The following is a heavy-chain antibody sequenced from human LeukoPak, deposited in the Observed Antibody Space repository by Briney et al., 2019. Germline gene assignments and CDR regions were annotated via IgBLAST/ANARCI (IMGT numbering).Heavy chain of an antibody. CDR2: INSDGSST. CDR3: ARAVRAHPPADF. V-gene: IGHV3-74*01. D-gene: IGHD3-3*01. CDR1: GFSVSSYW. Sequence: GGSLRLSCAASGFSVSSYWMHWVRQAPGKGLVWVSRINSDGSSTTYADSVKGRSSISRDNAKNTLYLHLNSLRAEDTGVYYCARAVRAHPPADFWGQGTLVTVSS. J-gene: IGHJ4*02.